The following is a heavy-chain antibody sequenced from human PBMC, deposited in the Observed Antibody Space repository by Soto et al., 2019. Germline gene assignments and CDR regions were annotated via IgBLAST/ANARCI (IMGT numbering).Heavy chain of an antibody. CDR1: GFTFSSYE. J-gene: IGHJ1*01. CDR2: ISSSGSTI. CDR3: ARTQDSSGWYIAEYFQH. V-gene: IGHV3-48*03. Sequence: GGSLRLSCAASGFTFSSYEMNWVRQAPGKGLEWVSYISSSGSTIYYADSVKGRFTISRDNAKNSLYLQMNSLRAEDTAVYYCARTQDSSGWYIAEYFQHWGHGTLVTVSS. D-gene: IGHD6-19*01.